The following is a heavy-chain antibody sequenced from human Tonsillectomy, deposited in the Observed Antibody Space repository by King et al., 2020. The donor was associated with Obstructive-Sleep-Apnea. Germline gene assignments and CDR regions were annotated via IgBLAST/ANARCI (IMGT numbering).Heavy chain of an antibody. V-gene: IGHV1-2*02. J-gene: IGHJ4*02. CDR1: GYTFTGYH. Sequence: LQLVQSGAEVKKPGASVKVSCKASGYTFTGYHIHWVRQAPGQGLEWMGWINPNSGGTNYAQKFQGRGTMTRETSISTAYMELSRLRSDDTAVYYCATVAVATATYFFDYWGQGTLVTVSS. CDR3: ATVAVATATYFFDY. D-gene: IGHD4-17*01. CDR2: INPNSGGT.